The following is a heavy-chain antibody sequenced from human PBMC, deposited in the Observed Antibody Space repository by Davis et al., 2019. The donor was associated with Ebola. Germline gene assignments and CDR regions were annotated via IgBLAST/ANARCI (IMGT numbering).Heavy chain of an antibody. V-gene: IGHV4-30-4*01. CDR1: GGSISSGDYY. J-gene: IGHJ6*04. CDR3: ARVPPGGMDV. CDR2: IYYSGST. Sequence: SETLSLTCTVSGGSISSGDYYWSWIRQPPGKGLEWIGYIYYSGSTYYNPSLKSRVTISVDTSKNQFSLKLSSVTAADTAVYDCARVPPGGMDVWGKGTTVTVSS.